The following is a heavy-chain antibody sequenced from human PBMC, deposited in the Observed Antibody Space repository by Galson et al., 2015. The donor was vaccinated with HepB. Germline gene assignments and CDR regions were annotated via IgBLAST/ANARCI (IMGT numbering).Heavy chain of an antibody. CDR3: TTDRYYDYIWGSYRYIPAVDY. Sequence: SLRLSCAASGFTFSNAWMSWVRQAPGKGLEWVGRIKSKTDGGTTDYAAPVKGRFTISRDDSKNTLYLQMNSLKTEDTAVYYCTTDRYYDYIWGSYRYIPAVDYWGQGTLVTVSS. V-gene: IGHV3-15*01. J-gene: IGHJ4*02. D-gene: IGHD3-16*02. CDR1: GFTFSNAW. CDR2: IKSKTDGGTT.